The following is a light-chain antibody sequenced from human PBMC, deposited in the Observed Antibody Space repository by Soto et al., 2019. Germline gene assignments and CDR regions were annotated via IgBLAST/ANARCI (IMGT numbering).Light chain of an antibody. V-gene: IGKV3-15*01. CDR2: DAS. CDR1: HSVNNN. CDR3: QPYTSWPLT. Sequence: EIVMTRSPATLCVPPGERVTLSCRASHSVNNNLAWYQPRTGQAPGLLMIDASPRATGSPARYSGSGSGTEFTITISSLQSEDFAPYYCQPYTSWPLTFGGGTKVDIK. J-gene: IGKJ4*01.